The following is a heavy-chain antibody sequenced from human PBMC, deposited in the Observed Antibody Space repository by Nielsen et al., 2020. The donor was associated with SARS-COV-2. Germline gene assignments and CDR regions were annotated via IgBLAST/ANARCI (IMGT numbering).Heavy chain of an antibody. CDR3: ARDRLWVGEVS. J-gene: IGHJ5*02. CDR2: ISSDGNKK. CDR1: GFTFSSYG. D-gene: IGHD3-10*01. Sequence: GGSLRLSCAASGFTFSSYGMHWVRQAPGKGLEWVAVISSDGNKKNYADSVKGRFTISRDNSKSTLYLQMNSLRPDDTAVYFCARDRLWVGEVSWGQGTLVTVPS. V-gene: IGHV3-30-3*01.